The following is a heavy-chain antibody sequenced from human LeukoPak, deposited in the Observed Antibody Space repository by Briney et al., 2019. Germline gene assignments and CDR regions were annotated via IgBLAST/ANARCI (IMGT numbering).Heavy chain of an antibody. CDR2: INSNSGAR. CDR1: GYTFSGYY. V-gene: IGHV1-2*02. CDR3: ARGRGGATTGFDH. D-gene: IGHD1-26*01. Sequence: GASAKVSCKASGYTFSGYYMHWVRQAPGQGLESMGWINSNSGARNYAPKFQGRVTFSRDNSVSTAYMELSSLRSDDTAIYYCARGRGGATTGFDHCGQGTLVTVSS. J-gene: IGHJ4*02.